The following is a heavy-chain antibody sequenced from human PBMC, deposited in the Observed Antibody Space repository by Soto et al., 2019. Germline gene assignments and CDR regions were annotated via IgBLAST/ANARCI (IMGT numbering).Heavy chain of an antibody. CDR1: GYTLTGYC. CDR3: AYESLSRGLPSYFQH. V-gene: IGHV1-18*01. CDR2: ISAFNGNT. Sequence: ASVKVSCKASGYTLTGYCISWVRQAPGQGLECMGWISAFNGNTNYAQKLQGRVTMTTDTSTSTAYMELRGLRSDDTAVYYCAYESLSRGLPSYFQHWGQGTLVTVSS. J-gene: IGHJ1*01. D-gene: IGHD3-3*01.